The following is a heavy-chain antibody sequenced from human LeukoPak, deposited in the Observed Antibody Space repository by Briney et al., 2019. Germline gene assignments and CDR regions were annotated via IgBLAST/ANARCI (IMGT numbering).Heavy chain of an antibody. J-gene: IGHJ2*01. CDR1: GGSISSYY. CDR3: ARARHSPRYFDL. Sequence: SETLSLTCTVSGGSISSYYWSWIRQPPGKGLEWIGYIYYSGSTNYNPTLKSRVTISVDTSKNQFSLKLSSVTAADTAVYYCARARHSPRYFDLWGRGTLVTVSS. CDR2: IYYSGST. D-gene: IGHD5-18*01. V-gene: IGHV4-59*01.